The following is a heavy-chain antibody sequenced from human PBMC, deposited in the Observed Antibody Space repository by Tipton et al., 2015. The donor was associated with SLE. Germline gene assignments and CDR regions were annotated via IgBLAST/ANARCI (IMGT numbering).Heavy chain of an antibody. D-gene: IGHD7-27*01. CDR3: ARDMGIDAFDI. V-gene: IGHV4-61*02. J-gene: IGHJ3*02. CDR1: VGSISSSSYY. CDR2: IYTSGST. Sequence: TLSLTCTVSVGSISSSSYYFGWIRQPPGKGLEWIGSIYTSGSTNYNPSLKSRVTISVDTSKNQFSLKLSSVTAADTAVYYCARDMGIDAFDIWGQGTMVTVSS.